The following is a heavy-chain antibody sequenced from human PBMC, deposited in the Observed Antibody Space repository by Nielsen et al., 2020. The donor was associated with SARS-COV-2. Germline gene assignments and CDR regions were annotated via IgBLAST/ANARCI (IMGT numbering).Heavy chain of an antibody. CDR2: INHSGST. Sequence: WIRQPPGKGLEWIGEINHSGSTNYNPSLKSRVTISVDTSKNQFSLKLSSVTAADTAVYYCARVKYDILTGLCRDYYYYYMDVWGKGTTVTVSS. CDR3: ARVKYDILTGLCRDYYYYYMDV. V-gene: IGHV4-34*01. D-gene: IGHD3-9*01. J-gene: IGHJ6*03.